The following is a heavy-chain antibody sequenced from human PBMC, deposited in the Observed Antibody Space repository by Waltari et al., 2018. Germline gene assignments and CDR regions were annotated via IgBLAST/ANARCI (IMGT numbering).Heavy chain of an antibody. CDR3: ARFDRYFGGGHFDY. CDR1: GGSISSSY. J-gene: IGHJ4*02. D-gene: IGHD2-15*01. Sequence: QVQLQESGPGLVKPSETLSLTCTVSGGSISSSYWRWIRQPPGKGLEWIGYIYYVGSTNYNPSLKSRVTISVDTSKNQFSLKLSSVTAADTAVYYCARFDRYFGGGHFDYWGQGTLVTVSS. CDR2: IYYVGST. V-gene: IGHV4-59*01.